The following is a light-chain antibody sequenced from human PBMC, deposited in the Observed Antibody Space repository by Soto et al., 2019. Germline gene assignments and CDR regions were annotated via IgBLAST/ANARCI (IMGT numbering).Light chain of an antibody. V-gene: IGLV2-14*03. Sequence: QSALTQPASVSGSPGQWITISCTGTSSDVGGYNYVSWYQQHPGKAPKLMIYDVSNRPSGVSNRFSGSKSGNTATLTISGLQAEDEADYYCSSHTIRSTLIFGGGTQLTVL. J-gene: IGLJ7*01. CDR1: SSDVGGYNY. CDR3: SSHTIRSTLI. CDR2: DVS.